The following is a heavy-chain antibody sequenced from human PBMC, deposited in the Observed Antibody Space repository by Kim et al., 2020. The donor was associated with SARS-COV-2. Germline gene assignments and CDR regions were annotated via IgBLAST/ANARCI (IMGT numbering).Heavy chain of an antibody. Sequence: SETLSLTCAVYGGSFSGYYWSWIRQPPGKGLEWIGEINHSGSNNYNPSLKSRVTISVDTSKNQFSLKLSSVTAADTAVYYCARGLYSYGYFSGYYYYGMDVWGQGTTVTVSS. V-gene: IGHV4-34*01. CDR2: INHSGSN. CDR1: GGSFSGYY. D-gene: IGHD5-18*01. J-gene: IGHJ6*02. CDR3: ARGLYSYGYFSGYYYYGMDV.